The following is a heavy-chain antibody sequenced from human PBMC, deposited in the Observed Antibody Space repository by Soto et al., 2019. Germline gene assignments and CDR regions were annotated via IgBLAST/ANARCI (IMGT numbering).Heavy chain of an antibody. CDR2: ISAYNGKT. J-gene: IGHJ4*02. D-gene: IGHD3-22*01. CDR3: ARDISDYYYESSGPFDY. Sequence: GASVKVSCKASRYTFTSYGISWVRQAPGQGLEWMGWISAYNGKTNFAQKFRGRVTMTTDKATSTAYMELRSLRSDDTAVYYCARDISDYYYESSGPFDYWGQGTLVTVSS. CDR1: RYTFTSYG. V-gene: IGHV1-18*04.